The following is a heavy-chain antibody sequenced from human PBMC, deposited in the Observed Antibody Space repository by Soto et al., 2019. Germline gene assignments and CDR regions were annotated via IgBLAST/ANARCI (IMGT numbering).Heavy chain of an antibody. CDR1: GFTVSSNY. V-gene: IGHV3-53*04. CDR2: IYSGGST. CDR3: ARDAGESYYDFWSGYYTASPFYMDV. Sequence: HPGGSLRLSCAASGFTVSSNYMSGVRQAPGKGLEWVSVIYSGGSTYYADSVKGRFTISRHNSKNTLYLQMNSLRAEDTAVYYCARDAGESYYDFWSGYYTASPFYMDVWGKGTTVTVSS. J-gene: IGHJ6*03. D-gene: IGHD3-3*01.